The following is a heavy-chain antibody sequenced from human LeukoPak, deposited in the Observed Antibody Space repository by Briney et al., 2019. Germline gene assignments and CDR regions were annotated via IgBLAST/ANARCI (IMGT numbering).Heavy chain of an antibody. CDR1: GYSFTSYW. V-gene: IGHV5-10-1*01. CDR3: ARHPPPTYYDILTGYYSYNWFDP. J-gene: IGHJ5*02. Sequence: GESLKISCKGSGYSFTSYWISWVRQMPGKGLEWMGRIDPSDSYTNYSPSFQGHVTISADKSISTAYLQWSSLKASDTAMYYCARHPPPTYYDILTGYYSYNWFDPWGREPWSPSPQ. D-gene: IGHD3-9*01. CDR2: IDPSDSYT.